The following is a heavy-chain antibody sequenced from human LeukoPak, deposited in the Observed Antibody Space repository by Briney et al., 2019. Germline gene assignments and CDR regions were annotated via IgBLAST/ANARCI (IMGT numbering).Heavy chain of an antibody. Sequence: ASVKVSCKASGYTFTGYYMHWVRQAPGQGLEWMGWINPNSGGTNYAQKFQGRVTMTRDTSISTAYMELSRLRSDDTAVYYCATTLWDQLLSFDYWGQGTLVTVSS. D-gene: IGHD2-2*01. J-gene: IGHJ4*02. CDR2: INPNSGGT. CDR1: GYTFTGYY. CDR3: ATTLWDQLLSFDY. V-gene: IGHV1-2*02.